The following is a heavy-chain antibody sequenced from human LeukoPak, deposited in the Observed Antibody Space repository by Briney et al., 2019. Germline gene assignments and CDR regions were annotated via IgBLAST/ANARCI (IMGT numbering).Heavy chain of an antibody. CDR1: GFTFSSYA. CDR3: AKDVSLVSSGSRYFDY. CDR2: ISYDGSNK. J-gene: IGHJ4*02. D-gene: IGHD3-10*01. V-gene: IGHV3-30-3*01. Sequence: GGSLRLSCAASGFTFSSYAMHWVRQAPGKGLEWVAVISYDGSNKYYADSVKGRFTISRDNSKNTLYLQLNSLRAEDTAVYYCAKDVSLVSSGSRYFDYWGQGTLVTVSS.